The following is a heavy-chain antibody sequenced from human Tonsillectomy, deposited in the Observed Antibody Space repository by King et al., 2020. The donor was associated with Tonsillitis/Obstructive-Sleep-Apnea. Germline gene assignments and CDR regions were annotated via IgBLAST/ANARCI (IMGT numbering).Heavy chain of an antibody. CDR3: STIFGVVSKYYFDY. CDR2: IYYSGST. CDR1: GGSISSSSYY. V-gene: IGHV4-39*01. Sequence: QLQESGPGLVKPSETLSLTCTVSGGSISSSSYYWGWIRQPPGKGLEWIGSIYYSGSTYYNPSLKSRVTISVDTSKNQFSLKLSSVTAADTAVYYCSTIFGVVSKYYFDYWGQGNLVTVSS. D-gene: IGHD3-3*01. J-gene: IGHJ4*02.